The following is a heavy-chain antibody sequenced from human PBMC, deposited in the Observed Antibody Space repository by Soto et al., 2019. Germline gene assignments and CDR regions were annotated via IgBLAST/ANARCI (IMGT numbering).Heavy chain of an antibody. D-gene: IGHD2-15*01. J-gene: IGHJ5*02. CDR1: GFSLSTSGVG. CDR3: VDTLTSCSGGCCDSFWFDP. Sequence: QITLKESGPSLVKPTQTLTLTCTFSGFSLSTSGVGVGWIRQPPGTALEWLALIYWDDDKRYSPALKSRLTITKDPSKNQVVLTMTNMDPVDTATYYCVDTLTSCSGGCCDSFWFDPWGQGTLVTVSS. V-gene: IGHV2-5*02. CDR2: IYWDDDK.